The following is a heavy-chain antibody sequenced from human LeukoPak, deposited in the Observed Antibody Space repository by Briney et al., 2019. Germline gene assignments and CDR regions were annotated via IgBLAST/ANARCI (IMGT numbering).Heavy chain of an antibody. CDR2: ISGSGGST. CDR1: GFTFSSYA. D-gene: IGHD5-18*01. CDR3: AKDKERYSCGGNYFDY. Sequence: PGGSLRLSCAASGFTFSSYAMSWVRQAPGKGLEWVSAISGSGGSTYYADSVKGRFTISRDNSKNTLYLQMNSLRAEDTAVYYCAKDKERYSCGGNYFDYWGQGTLVTVSS. J-gene: IGHJ4*02. V-gene: IGHV3-23*01.